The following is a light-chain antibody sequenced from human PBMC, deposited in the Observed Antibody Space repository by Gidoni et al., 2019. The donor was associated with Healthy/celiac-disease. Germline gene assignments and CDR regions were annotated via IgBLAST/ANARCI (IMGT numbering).Light chain of an antibody. CDR1: QSVSSSY. CDR3: QQYGSSPT. CDR2: GAS. J-gene: IGKJ1*01. Sequence: EIVLTPSPGTPSLSPGERATLSGRASQSVSSSYFAWYQQKPGQAPRLLIYGASSRATGIPDRFSGSGSGTDFTLTISRLEPEDFAVYYCQQYGSSPTFGQGTKVEIK. V-gene: IGKV3-20*01.